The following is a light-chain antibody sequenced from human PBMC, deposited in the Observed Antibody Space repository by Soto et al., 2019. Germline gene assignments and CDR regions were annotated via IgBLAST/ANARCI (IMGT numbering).Light chain of an antibody. CDR2: AES. CDR1: QSISNY. Sequence: DMEMTQSPSSLSASVGDRVTITCRASQSISNYLNWYQHKPGKVPKLLIYAESSLQSGVPTRFSGSGSGTDFSLTINSLQPEDFATYYCQQSYGPPLTFGGGTKIEIK. CDR3: QQSYGPPLT. V-gene: IGKV1-39*01. J-gene: IGKJ4*01.